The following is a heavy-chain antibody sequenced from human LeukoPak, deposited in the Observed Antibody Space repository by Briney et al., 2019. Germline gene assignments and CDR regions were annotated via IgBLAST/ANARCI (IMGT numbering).Heavy chain of an antibody. J-gene: IGHJ3*02. CDR3: VRESGFGELFPYAFDI. CDR2: ISYDGSNK. D-gene: IGHD3-10*01. V-gene: IGHV3-30-3*01. CDR1: GFTFSSYA. Sequence: PGRSLRLSCAASGFTFSSYAMHWVRQAPGKGLEWVAVISYDGSNKYYADSVKGRFTISRDNSKNTLYLQMNSLRAEDTAVYYCVRESGFGELFPYAFDIWAKGQWSPSLQ.